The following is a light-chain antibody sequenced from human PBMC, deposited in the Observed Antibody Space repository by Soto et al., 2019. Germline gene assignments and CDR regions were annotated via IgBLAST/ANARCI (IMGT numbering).Light chain of an antibody. CDR2: EVS. CDR1: SSDVGGYKY. J-gene: IGLJ1*01. Sequence: QSVLTQPASVSGSPGQSITISCTGTSSDVGGYKYVSWYQQHPDKAPKLIIFEVSNRPSGISSRFSGSKSGNTASLTISGLQAEDEADYYCFSYAGNSVYVFGTGTKVTVL. CDR3: FSYAGNSVYV. V-gene: IGLV2-23*02.